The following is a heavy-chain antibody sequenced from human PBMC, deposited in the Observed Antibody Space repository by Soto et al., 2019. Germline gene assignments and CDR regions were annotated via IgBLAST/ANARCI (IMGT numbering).Heavy chain of an antibody. CDR2: ISYDGSNK. D-gene: IGHD5-12*01. CDR1: GFTFSSYA. CDR3: ASDSGYDVDAFDI. Sequence: LRLSCAASGFTFSSYAMHWVRQAPGKGLEWVAVISYDGSNKYYADSVKGRFTISRDNSKNTLYLQMNSLRAEDTAVYYCASDSGYDVDAFDIWGQGTMVTVS. V-gene: IGHV3-30-3*01. J-gene: IGHJ3*02.